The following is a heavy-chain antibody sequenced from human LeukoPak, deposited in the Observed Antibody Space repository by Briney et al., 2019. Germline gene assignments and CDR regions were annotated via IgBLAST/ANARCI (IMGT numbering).Heavy chain of an antibody. CDR1: GFTFSSYE. J-gene: IGHJ1*01. CDR3: ARDRGDGYNLFQH. D-gene: IGHD5-24*01. V-gene: IGHV3-48*03. CDR2: ISSSGSTI. Sequence: SGGSLRLSCAASGFTFSSYEMNWVRQAPGKGLEWVSYISSSGSTIYYADSVKGRFTISRDNAKNLLYLQMNSLRAEDTAVYYCARDRGDGYNLFQHWGQGTLVTVSS.